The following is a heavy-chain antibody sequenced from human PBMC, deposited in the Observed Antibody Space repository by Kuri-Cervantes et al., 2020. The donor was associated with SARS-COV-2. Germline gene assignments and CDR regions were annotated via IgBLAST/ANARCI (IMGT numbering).Heavy chain of an antibody. Sequence: GGSLRLSCAASGFTFSSYGMHWVRQAPGKGLEWVAVIWYDGSNKYYADPVKGRFTISRDNSKNTLYLQMNSLRAEDTAVYYCARDRYYDSSGPMTDYWGQGTLVTVSS. V-gene: IGHV3-33*01. J-gene: IGHJ4*02. CDR3: ARDRYYDSSGPMTDY. CDR2: IWYDGSNK. CDR1: GFTFSSYG. D-gene: IGHD3-22*01.